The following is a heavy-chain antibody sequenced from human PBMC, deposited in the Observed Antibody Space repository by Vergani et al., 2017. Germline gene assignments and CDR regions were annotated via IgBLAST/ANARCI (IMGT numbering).Heavy chain of an antibody. CDR3: ARVDTSSNRDYFDY. Sequence: QVQLVQSGAEVKKPGASVKVSCKASGYTFTDYFMHWVRQAPGQGLEWMGWINPNSGGTNYAQKFQGRVTKTGDTSIRTAYMELSNLRSDDTAVYYCARVDTSSNRDYFDYWGQGTLVTVSS. D-gene: IGHD2-2*01. J-gene: IGHJ4*02. CDR2: INPNSGGT. V-gene: IGHV1-2*02. CDR1: GYTFTDYF.